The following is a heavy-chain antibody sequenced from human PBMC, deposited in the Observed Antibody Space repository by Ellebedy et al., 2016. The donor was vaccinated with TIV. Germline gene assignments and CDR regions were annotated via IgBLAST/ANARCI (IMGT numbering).Heavy chain of an antibody. D-gene: IGHD5-24*01. Sequence: GESLKISCVASGFSFNSYSMNWVRQAPGKGLEWVSYISSSSSTIRYADSVKGRFTISRDNAKNSLYLQVSSLRDEDTAVYYCAKSRHTDGWYFDYWGQGTLVIVSS. V-gene: IGHV3-48*02. CDR3: AKSRHTDGWYFDY. CDR2: ISSSSSTI. J-gene: IGHJ4*02. CDR1: GFSFNSYS.